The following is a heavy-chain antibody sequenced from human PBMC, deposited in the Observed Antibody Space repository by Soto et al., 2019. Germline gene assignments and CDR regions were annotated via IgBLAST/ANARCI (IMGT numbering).Heavy chain of an antibody. CDR3: ARGGGTTADPEYNWFDP. D-gene: IGHD4-17*01. V-gene: IGHV4-59*01. Sequence: ETLALTCTVSGGCMSSYYGSWIRPPPGKGLEWIGYIYYSGSTNYNPSLKSRVTISVDTSKNQFSLKLSSVTAADTAVYYCARGGGTTADPEYNWFDPWGQGTLVTVSS. CDR1: GGCMSSYY. J-gene: IGHJ5*02. CDR2: IYYSGST.